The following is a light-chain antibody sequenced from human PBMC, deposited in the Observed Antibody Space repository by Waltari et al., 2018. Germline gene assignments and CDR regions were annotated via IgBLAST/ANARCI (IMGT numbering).Light chain of an antibody. J-gene: IGKJ1*01. CDR1: QGVSTY. Sequence: IQLTQSPSSLSASVGDTIPITFRARQGVSTYLAWLQQKPVRAPKVLSFEASTLQCGVPSRVRGRGSGTDFTRTISSLKPEDFGTYYCQQFHDDPWTFGQGTKVEIK. V-gene: IGKV1-9*01. CDR2: EAS. CDR3: QQFHDDPWT.